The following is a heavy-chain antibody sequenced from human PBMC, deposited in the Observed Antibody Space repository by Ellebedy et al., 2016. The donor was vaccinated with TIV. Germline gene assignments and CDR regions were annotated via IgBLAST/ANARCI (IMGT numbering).Heavy chain of an antibody. CDR3: ARADEGDPLDY. Sequence: AASVKVSCKASGYSFTTFTIHWVRQAPGQRPEWMGWINPDNGDTKHSQKFQARVTITRDTFASTAYMELSSLRSEDTAIYYCARADEGDPLDYWGQGTLVTVSS. CDR2: INPDNGDT. V-gene: IGHV1-3*01. J-gene: IGHJ4*02. D-gene: IGHD3-10*01. CDR1: GYSFTTFT.